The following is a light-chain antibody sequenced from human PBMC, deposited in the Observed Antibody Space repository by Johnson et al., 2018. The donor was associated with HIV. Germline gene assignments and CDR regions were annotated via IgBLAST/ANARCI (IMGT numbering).Light chain of an antibody. CDR3: GTWDGRLRGI. CDR1: SSNIGNNY. J-gene: IGLJ1*01. CDR2: DNN. Sequence: QSVLTQPPSVSAAPGQKVTISCSGSSSNIGNNYVSWYQQLPGTAPKLLIYDNNKRPSGIPDRFSGSKSGTSATLGITGLQTGDEADYYCGTWDGRLRGIFGTGTNLTVL. V-gene: IGLV1-51*01.